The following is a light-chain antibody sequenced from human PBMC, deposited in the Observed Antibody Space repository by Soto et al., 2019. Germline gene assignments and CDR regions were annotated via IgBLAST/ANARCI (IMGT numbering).Light chain of an antibody. CDR3: QQYNSYPT. J-gene: IGKJ5*01. Sequence: DIPMTQSPSTLSASVGDRVTITCRASQSISSWLAWYQQKPGKAPNLLIYKASSLESGVPSRFSGSGSGTEFTLTISSLQPDDFATYYCQQYNSYPTFGHGTRLEIK. CDR1: QSISSW. V-gene: IGKV1-5*03. CDR2: KAS.